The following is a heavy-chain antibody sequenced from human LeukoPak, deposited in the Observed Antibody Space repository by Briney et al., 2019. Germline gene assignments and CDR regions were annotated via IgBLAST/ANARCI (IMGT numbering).Heavy chain of an antibody. V-gene: IGHV3-73*01. J-gene: IGHJ4*02. D-gene: IGHD3-10*01. CDR1: GFTFSGSA. Sequence: GGSLRLSCAASGFTFSGSAMHWVRQASGKGLEWVGRIRSKANSYATAYAASVKGRFTISRDDSKNTAYLQMNSLKTEDTAVYYCTTQRYYYGPHDYWGQGTLVTVSS. CDR2: IRSKANSYAT. CDR3: TTQRYYYGPHDY.